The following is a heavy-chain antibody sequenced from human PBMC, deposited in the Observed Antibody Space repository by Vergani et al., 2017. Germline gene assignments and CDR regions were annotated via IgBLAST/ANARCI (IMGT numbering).Heavy chain of an antibody. Sequence: QVHLVVSGGGVVQPGRSLRLSCVVSGFTSSYYGMHWVRQAPGKGLEWVAVISYDGTQKYYADSVKGRFTISRDNSKNTLDLQMNSLRTQDTAVYYCAKAGSVTSGSLQYNFYMDVWGKGTTVTVS. V-gene: IGHV3-30*18. D-gene: IGHD3-10*01. CDR3: AKAGSVTSGSLQYNFYMDV. CDR2: ISYDGTQK. J-gene: IGHJ6*03. CDR1: GFTSSYYG.